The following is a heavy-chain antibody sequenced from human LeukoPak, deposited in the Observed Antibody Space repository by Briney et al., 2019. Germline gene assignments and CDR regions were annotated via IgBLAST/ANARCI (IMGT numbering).Heavy chain of an antibody. D-gene: IGHD3-3*01. CDR1: GGSFSGYY. CDR2: INHSGST. CDR3: ARDVLFWFSVTAFDI. V-gene: IGHV4-34*01. J-gene: IGHJ3*02. Sequence: PSETLSLTCAVYGGSFSGYYWSWIRQPPGKGLEWIGEINHSGSTNYNPSLKSRVTISVDTSKNQFSLKLSSVTAADTAVYYCARDVLFWFSVTAFDIWGQGTMVTVSS.